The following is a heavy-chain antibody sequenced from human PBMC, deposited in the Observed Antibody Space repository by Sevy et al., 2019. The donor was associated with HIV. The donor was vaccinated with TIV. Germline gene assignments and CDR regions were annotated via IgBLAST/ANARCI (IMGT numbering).Heavy chain of an antibody. CDR2: ISGSGDST. Sequence: GGSLRLSCAASGFTFSSYAMSWVRQAPGKGLEWVSAISGSGDSTYYADSVKGPFTISRDNSKNTQYLQMNILRAEDTAVYYCAKDREGEWKLDYFDYWGQGTLVTVSS. CDR1: GFTFSSYA. J-gene: IGHJ4*02. D-gene: IGHD2-15*01. CDR3: AKDREGEWKLDYFDY. V-gene: IGHV3-23*01.